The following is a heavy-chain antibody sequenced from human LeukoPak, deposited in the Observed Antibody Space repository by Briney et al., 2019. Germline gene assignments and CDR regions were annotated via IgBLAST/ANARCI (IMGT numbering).Heavy chain of an antibody. CDR1: GGSFSGYY. Sequence: SETLSLTCAVYGGSFSGYYWSWIRQPPGKGLEWIGEINHSGSTNYNPSLKSRVTISVDTSKNQFSLKLSSVTAADTAVYYCATYFTVTEYYFDYWGQGTLVTVPS. V-gene: IGHV4-34*01. CDR3: ATYFTVTEYYFDY. J-gene: IGHJ4*02. CDR2: INHSGST. D-gene: IGHD4-11*01.